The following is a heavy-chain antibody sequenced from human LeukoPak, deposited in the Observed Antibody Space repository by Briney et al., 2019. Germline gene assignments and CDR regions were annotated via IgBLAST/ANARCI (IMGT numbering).Heavy chain of an antibody. CDR2: IYHSGST. CDR3: ARAGRDGYNYFDY. CDR1: GGSISSGGYS. Sequence: PSETLSLTCAVSGGSISSGGYSWSWIRQPPGKGLEWIGYIYHSGSTYYNPSLKSRVTISVDRSKNQFSLKLSSVTAADTAVYYCARAGRDGYNYFDYWGQGTLSPSPQ. V-gene: IGHV4-30-2*01. J-gene: IGHJ4*02. D-gene: IGHD5-12*01.